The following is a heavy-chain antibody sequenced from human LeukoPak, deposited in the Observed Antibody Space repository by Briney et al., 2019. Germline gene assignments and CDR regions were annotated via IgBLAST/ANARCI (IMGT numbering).Heavy chain of an antibody. Sequence: SETLSLTCTVSGGSISSYYWSWIRQPPGKGLEWIGDIYYSGSIKYNPSLKSRVTMSVDTSKNQFSLKLSSVTAADTAIYYCARENPSGYYNRPIDYWGQGTLVTVSS. D-gene: IGHD3-22*01. CDR2: IYYSGSI. J-gene: IGHJ4*02. V-gene: IGHV4-59*01. CDR3: ARENPSGYYNRPIDY. CDR1: GGSISSYY.